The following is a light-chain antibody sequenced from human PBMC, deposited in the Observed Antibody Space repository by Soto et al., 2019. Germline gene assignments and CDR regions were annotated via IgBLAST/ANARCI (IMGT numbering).Light chain of an antibody. CDR2: EVS. Sequence: QSALTQPASVSGSPGQSITISCTGTSSDVGSYNLVSWYQQHPGKAPKLMISEVSKRPSGISDRFSGSKSGSTASLTISGLQAEDEADYYCCSYAGTSTHTVFGGGTQLNVL. V-gene: IGLV2-23*02. CDR1: SSDVGSYNL. J-gene: IGLJ7*01. CDR3: CSYAGTSTHTV.